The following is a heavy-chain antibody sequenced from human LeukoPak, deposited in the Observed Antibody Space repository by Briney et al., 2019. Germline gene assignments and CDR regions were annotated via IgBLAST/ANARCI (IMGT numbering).Heavy chain of an antibody. V-gene: IGHV3-30*02. D-gene: IGHD3-22*01. CDR1: RFTFSSYG. Sequence: GGSLRLSCAASRFTFSSYGMHWVRQAPGKGLEWVAFIRYDGTNKYYADSVKGRFTMSRDNSKNTLYLQMNSLRAEDTAVYYCAKDLLTGHYYDSSGYYPSFHFWGQGTLVTVSS. CDR3: AKDLLTGHYYDSSGYYPSFHF. J-gene: IGHJ4*02. CDR2: IRYDGTNK.